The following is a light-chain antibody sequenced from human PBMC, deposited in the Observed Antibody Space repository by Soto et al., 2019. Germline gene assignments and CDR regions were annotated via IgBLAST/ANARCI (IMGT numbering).Light chain of an antibody. CDR3: QQYGSSGT. J-gene: IGKJ1*01. CDR1: QSVSSY. V-gene: IGKV3-20*01. Sequence: EIVLTQSPATLSSFPGDRVTLSCRASQSVSSYLAWYQQKPGQAPRLLIYGESARATGIPARFSGSGSGTDFTLTISRLEPEDFAVYYCQQYGSSGTFGQGTKVDIK. CDR2: GES.